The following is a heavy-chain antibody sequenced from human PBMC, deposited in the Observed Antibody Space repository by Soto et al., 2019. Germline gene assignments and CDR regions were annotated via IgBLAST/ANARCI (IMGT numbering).Heavy chain of an antibody. CDR3: VRQPLANLALYDMDV. D-gene: IGHD6-6*01. Sequence: PSQTLSLTCVISGYSVSANNAAWNWIRQSPSRGLEWLGRTYFRSKWNYDYAESVKSRLTITPDTTNNQISLQLNSVIPEDAAVYYCVRQPLANLALYDMDVWGQGTTVTVSS. J-gene: IGHJ6*02. V-gene: IGHV6-1*01. CDR2: TYFRSKWNY. CDR1: GYSVSANNAA.